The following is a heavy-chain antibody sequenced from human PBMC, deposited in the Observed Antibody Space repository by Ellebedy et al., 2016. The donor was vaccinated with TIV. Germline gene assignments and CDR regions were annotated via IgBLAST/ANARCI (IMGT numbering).Heavy chain of an antibody. CDR3: AEGRSGWYYFDY. V-gene: IGHV4-39*01. CDR1: GGSISRSNYY. CDR2: ISHSGKT. J-gene: IGHJ4*02. D-gene: IGHD6-19*01. Sequence: SETLSLTCSVSGGSISRSNYYWVWIRQSPGKGLECIGQISHSGKTYYNSSLKSRVTISVDTSKNQFSLRLTSVTAADTAVYYCAEGRSGWYYFDYWGQGTLVTVSS.